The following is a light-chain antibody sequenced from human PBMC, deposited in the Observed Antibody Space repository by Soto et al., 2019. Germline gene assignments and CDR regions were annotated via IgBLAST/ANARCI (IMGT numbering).Light chain of an antibody. J-gene: IGKJ5*01. Sequence: DIQLTQSPSFLSASVGDRVTITCRASQGISSYLAWYQQKPGKAPKLLIYAASTLQSGVPSRFSGSGSGREFALTTSSLPPEDFATYYCQQLNSYPITFGQGTRLEIK. CDR3: QQLNSYPIT. V-gene: IGKV1-9*01. CDR2: AAS. CDR1: QGISSY.